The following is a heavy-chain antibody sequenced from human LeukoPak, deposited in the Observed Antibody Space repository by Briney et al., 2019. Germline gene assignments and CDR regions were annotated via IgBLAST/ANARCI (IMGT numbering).Heavy chain of an antibody. J-gene: IGHJ4*02. V-gene: IGHV3-53*05. Sequence: PGGSLRLSCAASGFTVSSNYMSWVRQAPGKGLEWVSVIYSGGSTYYADSVKGRFTISRDNSKNTLYLQMNSLRAEDTAVYYCARDERGSYYDYPDYWGQGTLVTVSS. CDR1: GFTVSSNY. D-gene: IGHD1-26*01. CDR3: ARDERGSYYDYPDY. CDR2: IYSGGST.